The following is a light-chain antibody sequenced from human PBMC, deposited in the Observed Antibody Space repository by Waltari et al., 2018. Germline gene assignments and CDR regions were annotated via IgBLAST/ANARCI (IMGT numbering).Light chain of an antibody. Sequence: QAVVTQEPSLTVSPGGTVTLTCGSSTGAVTSGQYPYWFQQKPGQVPSTLIYDPSNKHSWTPARFSGSLLGGKAALTLSGAQPEDEAEYYCLLWYSGARWVFGGGTKLSVL. J-gene: IGLJ3*02. CDR2: DPS. CDR1: TGAVTSGQY. V-gene: IGLV7-46*01. CDR3: LLWYSGARWV.